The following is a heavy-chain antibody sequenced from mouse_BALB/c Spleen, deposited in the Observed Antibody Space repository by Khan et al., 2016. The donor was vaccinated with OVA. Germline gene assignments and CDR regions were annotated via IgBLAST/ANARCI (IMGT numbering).Heavy chain of an antibody. CDR2: IWSGGGT. J-gene: IGHJ3*01. D-gene: IGHD2-4*01. V-gene: IGHV2-2*02. Sequence: QVQLKQSGPGLVQPSQSLSITCTASGFSLSSYGVHWVRQSPGKGLEWLGMIWSGGGTDYNAAFISRLSISTDNSKSQAFFNMNGLQAKDRAINYGVRNYYYDERRTKWGQGTMVTVSA. CDR1: GFSLSSYG. CDR3: VRNYYYDERRTK.